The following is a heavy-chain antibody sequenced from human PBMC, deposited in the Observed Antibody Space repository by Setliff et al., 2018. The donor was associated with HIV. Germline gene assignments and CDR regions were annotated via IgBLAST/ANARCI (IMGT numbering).Heavy chain of an antibody. Sequence: PGGSLRLSCAASGFTFNDAWMNWVRQAPGKGLEWVGRIKSKTDGGTTDYATPVKGRFTISRNDSTDTLYLQMNSLEIEDTGVYYCTTGVLPQLYDVLGGDFWGQGTLVTVSS. V-gene: IGHV3-15*05. J-gene: IGHJ4*02. CDR1: GFTFNDAW. CDR3: TTGVLPQLYDVLGGDF. CDR2: IKSKTDGGTT. D-gene: IGHD3-9*01.